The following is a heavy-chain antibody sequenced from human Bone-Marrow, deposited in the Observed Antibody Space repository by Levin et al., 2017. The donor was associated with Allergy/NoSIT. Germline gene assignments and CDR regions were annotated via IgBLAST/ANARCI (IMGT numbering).Heavy chain of an antibody. CDR1: GYSFTSYG. D-gene: IGHD3-3*01. CDR3: ARGAPPEYYDFWSGYLTGLGSDYYGMDV. CDR2: ISAYNGNT. J-gene: IGHJ6*02. Sequence: GESLKISCKASGYSFTSYGISWVRQAPGQGLEWMGWISAYNGNTNYAQKLQGRVTMTTDTSTSTAYMELRSLRSDDTAVYYCARGAPPEYYDFWSGYLTGLGSDYYGMDVWGQGTTVTVSS. V-gene: IGHV1-18*01.